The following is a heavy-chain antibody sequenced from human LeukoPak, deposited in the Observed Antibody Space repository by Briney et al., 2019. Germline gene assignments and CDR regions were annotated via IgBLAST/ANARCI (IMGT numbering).Heavy chain of an antibody. CDR1: GYTFTSYG. J-gene: IGHJ4*02. V-gene: IGHV1-8*02. D-gene: IGHD3-10*01. CDR2: MNPNSGNT. CDR3: ARLITYYYGSGSYDY. Sequence: GASVKVSCKASGYTFTSYGISWVRQAPGQGLEWMGWMNPNSGNTGYAQKFQGRVTMTRNTSISTAYMELSSLRSEDTAVYYCARLITYYYGSGSYDYWGQGTLVTVSS.